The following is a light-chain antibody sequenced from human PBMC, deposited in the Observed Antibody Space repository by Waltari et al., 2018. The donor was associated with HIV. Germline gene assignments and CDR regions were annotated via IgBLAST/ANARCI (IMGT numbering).Light chain of an antibody. J-gene: IGLJ2*01. V-gene: IGLV2-8*01. CDR3: SSYAGSTVV. CDR1: SSAVGGYNS. Sequence: QSALTQPPSASGSPGQSVTISCPGTSSAVGGYNSVSWYQQHPVKAPKLMLYEVSKRPSGVPGRFSGSKAGNTASLTVSGLQAEDEADYYCSSYAGSTVVVGGGTKLTVL. CDR2: EVS.